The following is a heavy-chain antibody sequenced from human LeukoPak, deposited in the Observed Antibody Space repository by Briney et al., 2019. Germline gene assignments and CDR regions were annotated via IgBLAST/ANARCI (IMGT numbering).Heavy chain of an antibody. CDR1: GFTFNSYT. CDR3: AKDLRPDGVDNFDH. Sequence: GGSLRLSCAASGFTFNSYTMNWVRQAPGKGLQWVANNLASGSPTYYADSVKGRFIISRDNSKNTVYLQMNSLRVEDTAIYYCAKDLRPDGVDNFDHWGQGILVTVSS. D-gene: IGHD2-8*01. J-gene: IGHJ4*02. CDR2: NLASGSPT. V-gene: IGHV3-23*01.